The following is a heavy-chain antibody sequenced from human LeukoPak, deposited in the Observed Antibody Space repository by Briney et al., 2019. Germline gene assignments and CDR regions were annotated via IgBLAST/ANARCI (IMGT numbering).Heavy chain of an antibody. CDR3: AKGIYCSSTSCYTGIWFDP. V-gene: IGHV3-23*01. Sequence: GGSLRLSCAASGFTFSGYAMSWVRQAPGKGLEWVSAFSGSGGSTYYADSVKGRFTISRDNSRNTLYLQMNSLRAEDTAVYYCAKGIYCSSTSCYTGIWFDPWGQGTLVTVSS. J-gene: IGHJ5*02. CDR2: FSGSGGST. CDR1: GFTFSGYA. D-gene: IGHD2-2*02.